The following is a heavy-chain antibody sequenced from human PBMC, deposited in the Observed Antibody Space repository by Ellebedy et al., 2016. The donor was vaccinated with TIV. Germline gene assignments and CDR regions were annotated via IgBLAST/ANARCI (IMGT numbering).Heavy chain of an antibody. D-gene: IGHD6-13*01. J-gene: IGHJ4*02. CDR3: ARGGSSNWYEAFDF. V-gene: IGHV1-2*04. CDR2: INPNSGGT. CDR1: GYTFTDYY. Sequence: AASVKVSCKASGYTFTDYYLHWVRQAPGQGLEWLGWINPNSGGTTFAQKFQGWVTLTSDTTITTAYMELSSLTSDDTATAVFYCARGGSSNWYEAFDFWGQGTLVTASS.